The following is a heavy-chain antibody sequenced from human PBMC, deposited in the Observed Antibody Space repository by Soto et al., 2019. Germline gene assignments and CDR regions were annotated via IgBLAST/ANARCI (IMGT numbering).Heavy chain of an antibody. CDR1: GFTFGSYG. D-gene: IGHD6-13*01. Sequence: QVQLVESGGGVVQPGRSLRLSCAASGFTFGSYGMHWVRQAPGKGLEWVAVISYDGSNKYYADSVKGRFTISRDNSKNTLYLQMNSLRAEDTAVYYCAKESGIAAADYQLDAFDIWGQGTMVTVSS. CDR2: ISYDGSNK. J-gene: IGHJ3*02. CDR3: AKESGIAAADYQLDAFDI. V-gene: IGHV3-30*18.